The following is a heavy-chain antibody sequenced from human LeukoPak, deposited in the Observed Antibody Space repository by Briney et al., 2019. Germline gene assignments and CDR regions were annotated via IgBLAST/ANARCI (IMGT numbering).Heavy chain of an antibody. CDR3: AKDLVRWNDISGVVS. Sequence: KPSETLSLTCTVSGGSISSSSYYWGWLRHPPGKGQEWNGSIYYSGSTYYNPSLKSRITISVDTSKNQFSLKLSSVTARDTALYYCAKDLVRWNDISGVVSLGQGTIVTVSS. J-gene: IGHJ5*02. CDR1: GGSISSSSYY. CDR2: IYYSGST. D-gene: IGHD3-22*01. V-gene: IGHV4-39*01.